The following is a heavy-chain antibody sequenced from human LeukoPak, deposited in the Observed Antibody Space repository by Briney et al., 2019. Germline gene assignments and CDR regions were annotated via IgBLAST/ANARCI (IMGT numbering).Heavy chain of an antibody. CDR2: IKEDGREK. CDR3: ARGGRPDY. Sequence: PGGSLRLSCAASGFTFSSYWMNWVRQTPGKGLEWVANIKEDGREKYYVDSVKGRFTISRDNAKNSLYLQMSSLRAEDTAVYYCARGGRPDYWGQGTLVTVSS. J-gene: IGHJ4*02. V-gene: IGHV3-7*01. CDR1: GFTFSSYW. D-gene: IGHD3-10*01.